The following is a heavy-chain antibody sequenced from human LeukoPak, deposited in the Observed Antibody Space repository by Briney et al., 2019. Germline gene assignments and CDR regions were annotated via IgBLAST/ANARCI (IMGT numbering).Heavy chain of an antibody. J-gene: IGHJ4*01. CDR1: GFTFSNYW. Sequence: GGSLRLSCAASGFTFSNYWMTWVGHAPEKGLEWVANIKQDGSEEYYVNAVKGRLTISRDNAKNSLYLQMNSLRAEDTAVYYCARDTYYYDSRGYYYVYWGQRTLLTVSS. D-gene: IGHD3-22*01. CDR3: ARDTYYYDSRGYYYVY. V-gene: IGHV3-7*05. CDR2: IKQDGSEE.